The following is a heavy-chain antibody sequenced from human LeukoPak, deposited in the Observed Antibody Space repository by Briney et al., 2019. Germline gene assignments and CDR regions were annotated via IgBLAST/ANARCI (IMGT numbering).Heavy chain of an antibody. V-gene: IGHV5-51*01. D-gene: IGHD3-10*01. CDR1: GYSFTSYW. CDR3: ATLTRIRGVIAYYFDS. J-gene: IGHJ4*02. Sequence: GESLKISCKGSGYSFTSYWIGWGRQMPGKGLEWMGIIYPGDSDTKYSPSFQGQVTISADKSISTAYLQWSSLKASDTAMYYCATLTRIRGVIAYYFDSWGQGTLVTVSS. CDR2: IYPGDSDT.